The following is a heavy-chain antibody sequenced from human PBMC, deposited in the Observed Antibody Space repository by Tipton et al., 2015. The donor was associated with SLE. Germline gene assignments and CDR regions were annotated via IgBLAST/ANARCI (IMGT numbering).Heavy chain of an antibody. CDR2: ISAYNGNT. D-gene: IGHD5-12*01. V-gene: IGHV1-18*01. J-gene: IGHJ4*02. Sequence: QLVQSGAELTKPGDSVRVSCKASGYPYNGYGISWLRQAPGHGLEWMAWISAYNGNTNYAQKLQGRVTMTTDTSTSTAYMELRSLRSDDTAVYYCALRWPDTWTTVYWGQGTLVTVSS. CDR1: GYPYNGYG. CDR3: ALRWPDTWTTVY.